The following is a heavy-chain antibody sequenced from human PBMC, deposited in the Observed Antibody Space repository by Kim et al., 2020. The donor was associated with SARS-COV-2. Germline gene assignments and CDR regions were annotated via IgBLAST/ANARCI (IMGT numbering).Heavy chain of an antibody. CDR1: GFTFSSYG. CDR3: ARDLSNPGTSTGGMDV. J-gene: IGHJ6*02. Sequence: GGSLRLSCAASGFTFSSYGMHWVRQAPGKGLEWVAVIWYDGSNKYYADSVKGRFTISRDNSKNTLYLQMNSLRAEDTAVYYCARDLSNPGTSTGGMDVWGQGTTVTVSS. V-gene: IGHV3-33*01. CDR2: IWYDGSNK. D-gene: IGHD2-2*01.